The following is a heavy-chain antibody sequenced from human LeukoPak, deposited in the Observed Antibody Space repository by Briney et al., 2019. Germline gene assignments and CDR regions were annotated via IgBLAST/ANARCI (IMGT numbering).Heavy chain of an antibody. CDR2: VMSGRGST. CDR1: GFSVSDYS. V-gene: IGHV3-11*05. D-gene: IGHD3-16*01. CDR3: TRERRGSYYAFEF. Sequence: GGSLRLSCAASGFSVSDYSIIWIRQSPGKGPEWISYVMSGRGSTNYADSVKGRFTISRDNAKNSVALQLDGLRADDTAVYFCTRERRGSYYAFEFWGQGTLVTVSS. J-gene: IGHJ4*02.